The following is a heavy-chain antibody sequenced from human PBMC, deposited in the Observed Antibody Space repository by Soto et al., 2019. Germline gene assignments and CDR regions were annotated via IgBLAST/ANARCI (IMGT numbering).Heavy chain of an antibody. J-gene: IGHJ4*02. CDR2: IHTSGTT. CDR1: GGSISSHF. CDR3: AGGAASDSFDY. D-gene: IGHD6-13*01. Sequence: SETLSLTCTASGGSISSHFWSWIRQPAGKALEWIGRIHTSGTTNNNPSLKSRVTMSVDTSKNQFSLKVTSVTAADTSLYFCAGGAASDSFDYWGQVTLVTVSS. V-gene: IGHV4-4*07.